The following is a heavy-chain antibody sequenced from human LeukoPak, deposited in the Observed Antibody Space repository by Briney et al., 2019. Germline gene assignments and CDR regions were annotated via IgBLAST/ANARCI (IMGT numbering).Heavy chain of an antibody. V-gene: IGHV3-7*01. D-gene: IGHD3-22*01. CDR1: GFTFSSYW. CDR2: IKQDGSEK. Sequence: GGSLRLSCAASGFTFSSYWMSWVRQAPGKGLEWVANIKQDGSEKNYVDSVKGRFTISRDNPKNTLYLQMNSLRAEDTAVYYCARDGRYYYDSSGYYYFDYWGQGTLVTVSS. J-gene: IGHJ4*02. CDR3: ARDGRYYYDSSGYYYFDY.